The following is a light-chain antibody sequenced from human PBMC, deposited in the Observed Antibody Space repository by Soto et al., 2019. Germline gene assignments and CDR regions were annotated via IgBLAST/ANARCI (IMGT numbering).Light chain of an antibody. CDR2: DTS. CDR1: QSLTNSF. CDR3: LQYNNWPPLT. J-gene: IGKJ4*01. Sequence: EIVLTQSPGTLSLSPGERATLSCRASQSLTNSFIAWYQQKPGQAPRLLIYDTSSRATGIPDRFSGSGSGTEFTLTISSLQSEDFAVYYCLQYNNWPPLTFGGGTKVDIK. V-gene: IGKV3-20*01.